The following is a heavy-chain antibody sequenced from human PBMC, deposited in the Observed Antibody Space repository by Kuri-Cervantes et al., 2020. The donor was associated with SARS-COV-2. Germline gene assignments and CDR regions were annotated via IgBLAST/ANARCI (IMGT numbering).Heavy chain of an antibody. CDR1: GFTFSDYY. CDR2: ISSSGSTI. Sequence: GGSLRLSCAASGFTFSDYYMSWIRQAPGKGLEWVSYISSSGSTIYYAESVKGRFTISRDNAKNSLYLQMNSLRAEDTAVYYCARDSITMVQGVTSDAFDIWGQGTMVTVSS. V-gene: IGHV3-11*01. D-gene: IGHD3-10*01. J-gene: IGHJ3*02. CDR3: ARDSITMVQGVTSDAFDI.